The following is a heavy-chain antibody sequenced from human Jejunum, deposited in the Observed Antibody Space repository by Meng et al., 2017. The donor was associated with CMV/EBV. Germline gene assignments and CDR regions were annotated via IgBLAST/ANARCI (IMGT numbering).Heavy chain of an antibody. J-gene: IGHJ4*02. D-gene: IGHD6-19*01. CDR2: ININTGNP. V-gene: IGHV7-4-1*01. CDR1: GSTFTSSS. CDR3: ARGNGWRFDY. Sequence: QVKMVAPGSELKKPGDSVTVSCQAAGSTFTSSSMNWVRHAPGQGLEWMGWININTGNPTYAQGFTGRFVFSLDTSVSTAYLQIDSLKADDTAVYYCARGNGWRFDYWGQGTLVTVSS.